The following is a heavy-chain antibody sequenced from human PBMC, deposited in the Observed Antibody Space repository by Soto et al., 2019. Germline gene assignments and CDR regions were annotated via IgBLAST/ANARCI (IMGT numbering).Heavy chain of an antibody. D-gene: IGHD3-10*01. CDR2: ISYDGSNK. CDR1: GFTFSSYA. V-gene: IGHV3-30-3*01. J-gene: IGHJ4*02. CDR3: ARDRRMVRGVIDY. Sequence: QVQLVESGGGVVQPGRSLRLSCAASGFTFSSYAMHWVRQAPGKGLEWVAVISYDGSNKYYADSVKGRFTISRDNSKNTLYLQMNSLRAEDTAVYYCARDRRMVRGVIDYWGQGTLVTVSS.